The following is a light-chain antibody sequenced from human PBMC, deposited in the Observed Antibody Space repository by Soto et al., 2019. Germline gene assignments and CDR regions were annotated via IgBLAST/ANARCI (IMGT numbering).Light chain of an antibody. CDR2: GNS. CDR1: SSNIGAGYD. Sequence: QSVLTQPPSVSGAPGQRVTISCTGSSSNIGAGYDVHWYQQLPGTAPKLLIYGNSNRPSGVPDRFSGSKSGTLASLAITGLQAEDEADYYCQSYDSSLSGSEVFGGGTQLTVL. V-gene: IGLV1-40*01. CDR3: QSYDSSLSGSEV. J-gene: IGLJ2*01.